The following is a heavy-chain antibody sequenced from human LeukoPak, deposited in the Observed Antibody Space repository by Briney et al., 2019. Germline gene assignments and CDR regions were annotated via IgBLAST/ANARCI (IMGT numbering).Heavy chain of an antibody. D-gene: IGHD4-23*01. CDR1: GGSFSGYY. V-gene: IGHV4-34*01. Sequence: PSETLSLTCAVYGGSFSGYYWSWIRQPPGKGLEWIGEINHSGSTNYNPSLKSRVTISVGTSKNQFSLKLSSVTAADTAVYYCARRWRLPYGMDVWGQGTTVTVSS. CDR2: INHSGST. J-gene: IGHJ6*02. CDR3: ARRWRLPYGMDV.